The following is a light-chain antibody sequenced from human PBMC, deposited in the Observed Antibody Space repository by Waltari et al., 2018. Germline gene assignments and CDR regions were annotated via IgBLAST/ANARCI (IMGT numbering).Light chain of an antibody. CDR3: QQYYALPRT. CDR1: QSILYSGNSKSN. CDR2: WAS. V-gene: IGKV4-1*01. J-gene: IGKJ1*01. Sequence: VMTQSPDSLAVSLGERVTINCKSSQSILYSGNSKSNLAWYQHKTGQPPKMLIYWASVRESGVPDRFRGSRSGTDFTLTITSLQAEDVAVYYCQQYYALPRTFGQGTKVEI.